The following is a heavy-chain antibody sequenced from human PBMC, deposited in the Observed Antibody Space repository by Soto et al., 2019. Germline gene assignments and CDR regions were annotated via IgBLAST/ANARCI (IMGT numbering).Heavy chain of an antibody. J-gene: IGHJ4*02. CDR3: ARNSSSSYFAY. CDR2: IHHSGSVFESGST. Sequence: SETLSLTGAVSGSSITMTNYWGWIRQPPGKGLEWIGSIHHSGSVFESGSTHYNPSFKSRVTISADTSKNQFSLKLTSVTAADTAVYYCARNSSSSYFAYWGQRTLVTVSS. V-gene: IGHV4-38-2*01. CDR1: GSSITMTNY. D-gene: IGHD6-13*01.